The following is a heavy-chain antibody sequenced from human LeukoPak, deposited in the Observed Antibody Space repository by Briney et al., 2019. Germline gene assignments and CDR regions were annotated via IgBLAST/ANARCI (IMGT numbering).Heavy chain of an antibody. CDR3: ARTYYYGSGSHAPQI. J-gene: IGHJ4*02. Sequence: PSETLSLTCTVSGYSISSGYYWGWIRQPPGKGLEWIGSIYHSGSTYYNPSLKSRVTISVDTSKNQFSLKLSSVTAADTAVYYCARTYYYGSGSHAPQIWGQGTLVTVSS. V-gene: IGHV4-38-2*02. D-gene: IGHD3-10*01. CDR2: IYHSGST. CDR1: GYSISSGYY.